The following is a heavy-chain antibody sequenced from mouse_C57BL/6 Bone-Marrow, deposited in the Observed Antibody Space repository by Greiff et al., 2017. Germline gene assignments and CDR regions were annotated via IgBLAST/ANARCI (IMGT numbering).Heavy chain of an antibody. D-gene: IGHD3-2*02. J-gene: IGHJ2*01. CDR1: GYTFTDYY. V-gene: IGHV1-19*01. CDR2: INPYNGGT. CDR3: ARDSSGSLYFDY. Sequence: VHVKQSGPVLVKPGASVKMSCKASGYTFTDYYMNWVKQSHGKSLEWIGVINPYNGGTSYNQKFKGKATLTVDKSSSTAYMELNSLTSEDSAVYYWARDSSGSLYFDYWGQGTTLTVSS.